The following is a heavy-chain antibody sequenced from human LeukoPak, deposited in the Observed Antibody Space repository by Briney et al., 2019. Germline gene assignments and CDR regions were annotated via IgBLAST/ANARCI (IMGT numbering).Heavy chain of an antibody. D-gene: IGHD2-2*01. V-gene: IGHV3-7*01. CDR1: GFTFSSYW. CDR3: ARRVVPAAMGGAFDI. J-gene: IGHJ3*02. CDR2: IKQDGSEK. Sequence: HPGGSLRLSCAASGFTFSSYWMSWVRQAPGKGLEWVANIKQDGSEKYYVDSVKGRFTISRDNSKNTLYLQMNSLRAEDTAVYYCARRVVPAAMGGAFDIWGQGTMVTVSS.